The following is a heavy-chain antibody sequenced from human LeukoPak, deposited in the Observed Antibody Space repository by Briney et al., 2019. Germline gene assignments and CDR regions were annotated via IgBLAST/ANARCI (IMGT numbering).Heavy chain of an antibody. J-gene: IGHJ4*02. CDR1: GFPFSDFS. CDR3: AKQSYARSLGE. V-gene: IGHV3-23*01. Sequence: GGSLRLSCATSGFPFSDFSMSWVRQAPGKGLERISTTNSGGTSTYYAESVKGRFTISRDNSKNTLYLQMSSLRVEDTAVYYCAKQSYARSLGEGGPGTLVSVSS. CDR2: TNSGGTST. D-gene: IGHD2-8*01.